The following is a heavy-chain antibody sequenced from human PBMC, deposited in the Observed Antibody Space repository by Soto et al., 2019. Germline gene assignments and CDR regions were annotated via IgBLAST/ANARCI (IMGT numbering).Heavy chain of an antibody. Sequence: QVQLVQSGAEVKKPGSSVNVSCKASGGTFSSYAITWVRQAPGQGLEWMGGIIPIFGTANYAQKFQGRVTITADESTSTAYMELSSVRSEETAVYYCASGPCSSSWAVAGSYYYGMDVWGQGSTVTVS. J-gene: IGHJ6*01. D-gene: IGHD6-13*01. CDR3: ASGPCSSSWAVAGSYYYGMDV. CDR1: GGTFSSYA. CDR2: IIPIFGTA. V-gene: IGHV1-69*01.